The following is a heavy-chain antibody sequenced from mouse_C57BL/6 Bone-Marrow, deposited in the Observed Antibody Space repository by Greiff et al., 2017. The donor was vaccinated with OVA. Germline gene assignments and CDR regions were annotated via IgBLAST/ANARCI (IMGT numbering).Heavy chain of an antibody. V-gene: IGHV5-4*01. D-gene: IGHD1-1*02. CDR2: ISDGGSYT. J-gene: IGHJ4*01. CDR3: ARDRLWLYAMDY. CDR1: GFTFSSYA. Sequence: EVKLMESGGGLVKPGGSLKLSCAASGFTFSSYAMSWVRQTPEKRLEWVATISDGGSYTYYPDNVKGRFTISRDNAKNNLYLQMSHLKSEDTAMYYCARDRLWLYAMDYWGQGTSVTVSS.